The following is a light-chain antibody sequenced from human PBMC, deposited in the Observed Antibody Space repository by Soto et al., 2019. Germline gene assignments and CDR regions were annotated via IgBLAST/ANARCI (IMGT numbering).Light chain of an antibody. Sequence: QSVLTQPPAVSAAPGQKVTISCSGRSSNIGDNYVSWYQQLPGTAPKLIISDNHNRPSGIPDRFSGSKSGTSATLGITGLQAGDEGDYYCATWDSRLRALLFGGGTKVTVL. V-gene: IGLV1-51*01. CDR1: SSNIGDNY. CDR2: DNH. CDR3: ATWDSRLRALL. J-gene: IGLJ2*01.